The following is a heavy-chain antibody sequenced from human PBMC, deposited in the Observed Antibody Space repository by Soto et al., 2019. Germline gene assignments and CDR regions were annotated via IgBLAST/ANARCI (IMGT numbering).Heavy chain of an antibody. CDR3: TTVLASGYYDSSGYYFDY. CDR1: GFTFSNAW. J-gene: IGHJ4*02. D-gene: IGHD3-22*01. V-gene: IGHV3-15*01. CDR2: IKSKTDGGTT. Sequence: GGSLRLSCAASGFTFSNAWMRWGRQAPGKGLEWVGRIKSKTDGGTTDYAAPVKGRFTISRDDSKNTLYLQMNSLKTEDTAVYYCTTVLASGYYDSSGYYFDYWGQGTLVTVSS.